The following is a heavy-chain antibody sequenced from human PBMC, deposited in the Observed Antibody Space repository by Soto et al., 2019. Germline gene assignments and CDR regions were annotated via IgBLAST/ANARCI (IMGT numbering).Heavy chain of an antibody. CDR3: ARDGGPYGTGTYYVDFDP. D-gene: IGHD1-26*01. CDR1: GYVFSSYG. J-gene: IGHJ5*02. V-gene: IGHV1-18*01. CDR2: ISAYNGNK. Sequence: ASVKVSCKTSGYVFSSYGFSWVRQAPGQGLEWMGWISAYNGNKYYAQNLQGRVTMTTDTSTRTVYMEPRTLRSDDTAVYYCARDGGPYGTGTYYVDFDPWGQGTLVTVSS.